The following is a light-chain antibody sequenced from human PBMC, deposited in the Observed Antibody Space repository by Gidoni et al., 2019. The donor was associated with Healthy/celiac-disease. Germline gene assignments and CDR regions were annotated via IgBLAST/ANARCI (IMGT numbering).Light chain of an antibody. CDR3: SSYTSSSTLVV. V-gene: IGLV2-14*01. CDR2: EVS. J-gene: IGLJ3*02. Sequence: HSALTQPATVSGSPGQSITLSCTGTRSDVGCYNYVSWYQQHPGKAPKLMIYEVSNRPSGVSNRFSGSKSGNTASLTISGLQAEDEADYYCSSYTSSSTLVVFGGGTKLTVL. CDR1: RSDVGCYNY.